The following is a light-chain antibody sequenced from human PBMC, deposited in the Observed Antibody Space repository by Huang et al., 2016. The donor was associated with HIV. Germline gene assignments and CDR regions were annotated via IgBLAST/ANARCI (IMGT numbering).Light chain of an antibody. V-gene: IGKV3-11*01. CDR3: QQRGFWPLT. CDR2: DSS. CDR1: QNVSNY. J-gene: IGKJ4*01. Sequence: EVVLTQSPATLSLSPGERGTLYCRASQNVSNYLAWYQQRLGQPPRLIIYDSSHRATGTPARFSGGGSGTDFSLTISSLEPEDFAVYYCQQRGFWPLTFGGGTKVDMK.